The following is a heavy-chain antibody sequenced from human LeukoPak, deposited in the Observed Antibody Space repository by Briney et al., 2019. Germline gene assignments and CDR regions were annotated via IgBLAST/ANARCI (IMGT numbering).Heavy chain of an antibody. CDR2: IYTRGTT. J-gene: IGHJ6*02. CDR1: GGSISDYY. CDR3: ARGSLGIKVSGYHFYGMDV. V-gene: IGHV4-4*07. Sequence: SETLSLTCTVSGGSISDYYWSWIRQPAGKGLEWIGRIYTRGTTNYSPSLKSRVTMSVDTSKNQFSLRLTSVTAADTAVYYCARGSLGIKVSGYHFYGMDVWGQGTTVTVSS. D-gene: IGHD6-19*01.